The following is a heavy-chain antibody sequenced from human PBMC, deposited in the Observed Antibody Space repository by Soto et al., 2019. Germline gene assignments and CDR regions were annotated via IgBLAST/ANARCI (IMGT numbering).Heavy chain of an antibody. CDR2: INHSGST. V-gene: IGHV4-34*01. D-gene: IGHD3-3*01. Sequence: PSETLSLTCAVYGGSFSGYYWSWIRQPPGKGLEWIGEINHSGSTNYNPSLKSRVTISVDTSKNQFSLKLSSVTAADTAVYYCARSTYYDFWSGYYYGMDVWGQGTTVTVS. J-gene: IGHJ6*02. CDR3: ARSTYYDFWSGYYYGMDV. CDR1: GGSFSGYY.